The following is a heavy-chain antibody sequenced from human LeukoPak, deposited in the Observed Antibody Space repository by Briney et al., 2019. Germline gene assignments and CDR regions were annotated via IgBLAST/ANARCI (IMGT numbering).Heavy chain of an antibody. Sequence: ASVKVSCNASGYTFTGYYMHWVRQAPGQGLEWMGWINPNSGGTNYAQKFQGWVTMTRDTSISTAYMELSRLRSDDTAVYYCARDSFEGHFGSWGQGTLVTVSS. J-gene: IGHJ5*02. CDR1: GYTFTGYY. CDR3: ARDSFEGHFGS. CDR2: INPNSGGT. V-gene: IGHV1-2*04. D-gene: IGHD3-3*01.